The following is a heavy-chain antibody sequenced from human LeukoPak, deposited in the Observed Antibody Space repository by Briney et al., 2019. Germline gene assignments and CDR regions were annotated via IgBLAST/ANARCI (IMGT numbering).Heavy chain of an antibody. J-gene: IGHJ6*03. Sequence: PSETLSLTCAVYGGSFSGYYWSWIRQPPGKGLEWIGEINHSGSTNYNPSLKSRVTISVDTSKNQFSLKLSSVTAADTAVYYCARVGVGLRWTHYYYIDVWGKGTTVTVSS. CDR2: INHSGST. CDR1: GGSFSGYY. D-gene: IGHD4-23*01. V-gene: IGHV4-34*01. CDR3: ARVGVGLRWTHYYYIDV.